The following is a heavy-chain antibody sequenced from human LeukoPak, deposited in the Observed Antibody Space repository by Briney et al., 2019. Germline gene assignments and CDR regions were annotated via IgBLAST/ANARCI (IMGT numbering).Heavy chain of an antibody. Sequence: ASVKVSCKASGGTFSSYAISWVRQAPGQGLEWMGGIIPIFGTANYAQKFQGRVTITTDESTSTAYMELSSLRSEDTAVYYCARVGSKHYYYYYMDVWGKGTTVTVSS. J-gene: IGHJ6*03. CDR1: GGTFSSYA. CDR2: IIPIFGTA. CDR3: ARVGSKHYYYYYMDV. V-gene: IGHV1-69*05. D-gene: IGHD2-15*01.